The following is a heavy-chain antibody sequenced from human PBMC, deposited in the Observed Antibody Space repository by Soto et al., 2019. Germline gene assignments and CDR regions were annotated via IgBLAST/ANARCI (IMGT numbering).Heavy chain of an antibody. D-gene: IGHD3-22*01. CDR3: ARDQNYYDSSGIFDY. Sequence: QVQLQESGPGLVKPSQTLSLTCTVSGGSISSGDYYWSWIRQPPGKGLEWIGYIYYSGSTYYNPSLKSRVTISVDTSKNQFSLKLSSVTAADTAVYYCARDQNYYDSSGIFDYWGQGTLVTVSS. J-gene: IGHJ4*02. CDR1: GGSISSGDYY. CDR2: IYYSGST. V-gene: IGHV4-30-4*01.